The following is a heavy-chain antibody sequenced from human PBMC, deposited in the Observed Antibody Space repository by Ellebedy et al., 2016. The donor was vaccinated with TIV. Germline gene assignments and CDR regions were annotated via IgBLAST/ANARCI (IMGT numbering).Heavy chain of an antibody. J-gene: IGHJ6*02. D-gene: IGHD3-10*01. CDR1: GFTFSTYW. V-gene: IGHV3-7*03. CDR2: IKRDGSDK. CDR3: ARNYYGSRLGGMDV. Sequence: LSLTCAASGFTFSTYWMTWVRQAPGKGLEWVANIKRDGSDKYYVDSVKGRFTISRDNAKNSLYLQMNSLRAEDTAVYYCARNYYGSRLGGMDVWGQGTTVTVSS.